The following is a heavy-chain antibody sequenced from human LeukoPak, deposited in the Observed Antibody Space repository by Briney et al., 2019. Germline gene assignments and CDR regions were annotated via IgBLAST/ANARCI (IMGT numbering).Heavy chain of an antibody. CDR3: ARVINYYGSGSYYNEGDWFDP. D-gene: IGHD3-10*01. CDR1: GGSISSRNW. V-gene: IGHV4-4*02. J-gene: IGHJ5*02. CDR2: IYHSGST. Sequence: PSETLSLTCAVSGGSISSRNWWSWVRQPPGKGLESIGEIYHSGSTNYNPSLKSRVTISVDKSKNQFSLKLSSVTAADTAVYYCARVINYYGSGSYYNEGDWFDPWGQGTLVTVSS.